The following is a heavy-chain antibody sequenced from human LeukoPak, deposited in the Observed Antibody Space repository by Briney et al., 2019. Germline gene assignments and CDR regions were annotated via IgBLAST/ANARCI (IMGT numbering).Heavy chain of an antibody. J-gene: IGHJ4*02. D-gene: IGHD2/OR15-2a*01. CDR3: AKDLWTLYY. CDR2: IRYDGSNK. Sequence: GGSLRLSCAASGFTFISYGMHCVRQAPGNGLEWVAFIRYDGSNKYYADSVKGRFTISRDNSKHTLYLQMNSLRAEDTAVYCCAKDLWTLYYWGQGTLVTVSS. V-gene: IGHV3-30*02. CDR1: GFTFISYG.